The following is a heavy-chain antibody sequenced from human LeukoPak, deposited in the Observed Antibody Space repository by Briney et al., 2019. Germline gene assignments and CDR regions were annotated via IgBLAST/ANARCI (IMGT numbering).Heavy chain of an antibody. Sequence: SETLSLTCAVYGGSFSSYYWTWIRQPPGKGLEWIGYIYFSGSTHYNPSLKSRVTISVDTSKNQFSLKLSSVTAADTAVYYCARETTGGWFDPWGQGTLVTVSS. V-gene: IGHV4-59*01. D-gene: IGHD4-17*01. CDR1: GGSFSSYY. CDR2: IYFSGST. J-gene: IGHJ5*02. CDR3: ARETTGGWFDP.